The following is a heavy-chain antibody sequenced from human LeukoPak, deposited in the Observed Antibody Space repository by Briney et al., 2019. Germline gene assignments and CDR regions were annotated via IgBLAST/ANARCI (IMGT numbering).Heavy chain of an antibody. V-gene: IGHV1-2*02. D-gene: IGHD3-22*01. J-gene: IGHJ4*02. CDR1: GYTFTGYY. CDR3: ARDPGDSSGYYYDY. Sequence: ASVKVSCKASGYTFTGYYMHWVRQAPGQGLEWMGWINPNSGGTNYAQKFQGRVTMTRDTSISTAYMELSRLRSDDTAVYYCARDPGDSSGYYYDYWGQGPLVTVSS. CDR2: INPNSGGT.